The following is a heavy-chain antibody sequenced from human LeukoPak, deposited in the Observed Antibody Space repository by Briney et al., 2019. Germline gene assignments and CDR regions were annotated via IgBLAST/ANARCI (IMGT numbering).Heavy chain of an antibody. CDR3: ASPGTLRLGFL. V-gene: IGHV1-69*06. D-gene: IGHD3-16*01. J-gene: IGHJ4*02. CDR1: GGTFSSYA. CDR2: IIPIFGTA. Sequence: ASAKASCKASGGTFSSYAISWVRQAPGQGLEWMGGIIPIFGTANYAQKFQGRVTITADKSTSTAYMELSSLRSEDTAVYYCASPGTLRLGFLWGQGTLVTVSS.